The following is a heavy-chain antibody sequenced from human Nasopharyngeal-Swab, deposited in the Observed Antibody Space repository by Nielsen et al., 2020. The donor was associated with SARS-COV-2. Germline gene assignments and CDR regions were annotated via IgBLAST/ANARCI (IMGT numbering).Heavy chain of an antibody. D-gene: IGHD3-16*01. V-gene: IGHV3-23*01. CDR1: GFSFSSYA. CDR3: AKDLWPPYGMDV. J-gene: IGHJ6*02. Sequence: GGYLRVSCAASGFSFSSYAMSWVRPAPGKGLEWVSALSASGGSTYYADSVKGSFTISRDTSKDTLYLHMHSLRAEDSAVYFCAKDLWPPYGMDVWGQGTAVTVSS. CDR2: LSASGGST.